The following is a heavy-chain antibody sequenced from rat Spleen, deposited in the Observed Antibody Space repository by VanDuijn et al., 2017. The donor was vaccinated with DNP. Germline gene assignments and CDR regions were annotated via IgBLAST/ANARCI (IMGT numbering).Heavy chain of an antibody. Sequence: QVQLKETGPGLVQPTQTLSITCTVSGFSLTSYYIQWVRQTPGKGLEWMGFIRTGGTTENNSEFKSRLSIRMDTPKNQVFLKMNRLKTEETGVYYCARQRGYPRNYYLDYWGQGVMVTVSS. CDR1: GFSLTSYY. J-gene: IGHJ2*01. V-gene: IGHV2-65*01. CDR3: ARQRGYPRNYYLDY. CDR2: IRTGGTT. D-gene: IGHD2-7*01.